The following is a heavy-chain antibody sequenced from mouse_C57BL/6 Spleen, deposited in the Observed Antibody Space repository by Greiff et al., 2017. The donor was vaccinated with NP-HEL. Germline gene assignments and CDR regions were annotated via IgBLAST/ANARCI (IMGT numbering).Heavy chain of an antibody. J-gene: IGHJ2*01. Sequence: EVQVVESGEGLVKPGGSLKLSCAASGFTFSSYAMSWVRQTPEKRLEWVAHLSSGGDYIYYADTVKGRFTISRANARNTLYLQMSSLKSEDTAMYYCTRDYGSSYVYFDYWGQGTTLTVSS. V-gene: IGHV5-9-1*02. CDR3: TRDYGSSYVYFDY. CDR2: LSSGGDYI. CDR1: GFTFSSYA. D-gene: IGHD1-1*01.